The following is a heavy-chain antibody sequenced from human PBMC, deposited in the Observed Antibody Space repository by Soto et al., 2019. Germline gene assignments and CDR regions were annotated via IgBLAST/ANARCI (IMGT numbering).Heavy chain of an antibody. CDR3: AKDSPQWLVRYYFDY. D-gene: IGHD6-19*01. CDR2: ISGSGGST. J-gene: IGHJ4*02. Sequence: QPVGFLRLSCAASGFTFSSYAMSWVRQAPGKGLEWVSAISGSGGSTYYADSVKGRFTISRDNSKNTLYLQMNSLRAEDTAVYYCAKDSPQWLVRYYFDYWGQGTLVTVSS. CDR1: GFTFSSYA. V-gene: IGHV3-23*01.